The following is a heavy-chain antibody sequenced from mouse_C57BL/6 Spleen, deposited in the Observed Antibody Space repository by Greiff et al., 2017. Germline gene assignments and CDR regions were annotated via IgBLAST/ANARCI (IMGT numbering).Heavy chain of an antibody. CDR2: ISYDGSN. J-gene: IGHJ2*01. CDR3: AREHYGSTPFDY. Sequence: DVKLQESGPGLVKPSQSLSLTCSVTGYSITSGYYWNWIRQFPGNKLEWMGYISYDGSNNYNPSLKNRISITRDTSKNQFFLKLNSVTTEDTATYYCAREHYGSTPFDYWGQGTTLTVSS. D-gene: IGHD1-1*01. CDR1: GYSITSGYY. V-gene: IGHV3-6*01.